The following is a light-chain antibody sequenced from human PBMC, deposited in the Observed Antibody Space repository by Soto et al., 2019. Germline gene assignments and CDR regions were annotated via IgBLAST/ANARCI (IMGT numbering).Light chain of an antibody. V-gene: IGKV3-15*01. Sequence: EIVMTQSPATLSVSPGERATLSCRASQSVSSNLAWYQQKPGQAPRLLIYGASTRATGIPARFSGSGSGTEFTLPISSLQSEDFAFYYCQQYNNWPPWTCGQGTKVEIK. CDR1: QSVSSN. CDR3: QQYNNWPPWT. J-gene: IGKJ1*01. CDR2: GAS.